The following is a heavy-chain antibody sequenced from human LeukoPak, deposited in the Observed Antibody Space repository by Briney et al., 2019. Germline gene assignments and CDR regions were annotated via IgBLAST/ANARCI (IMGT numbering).Heavy chain of an antibody. Sequence: SETLPLTCTVSGCSISSGYYWGWIRQPPGKGREWIGSIYYSGSTNYNPSLKSRVTISVDTSKNQFSLKLSSVTAADTAVYYCARSPGIAAPYDYWGQGTLVTVSS. V-gene: IGHV4-38-2*02. D-gene: IGHD6-13*01. CDR2: IYYSGST. J-gene: IGHJ4*02. CDR1: GCSISSGYY. CDR3: ARSPGIAAPYDY.